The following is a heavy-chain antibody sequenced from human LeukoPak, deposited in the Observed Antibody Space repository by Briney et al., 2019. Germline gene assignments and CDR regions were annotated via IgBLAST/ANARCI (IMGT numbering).Heavy chain of an antibody. Sequence: GGSLRLSRAASGFTFSRYWMTWVRQAPGKGLEWVANIKQVGSEKYYVDSVKGRFTISRDNAKNSLYLQMNSLRAEDTAVYYCARGGYFFDYWGQGTLVTVSS. V-gene: IGHV3-7*05. J-gene: IGHJ4*02. CDR1: GFTFSRYW. CDR2: IKQVGSEK. CDR3: ARGGYFFDY.